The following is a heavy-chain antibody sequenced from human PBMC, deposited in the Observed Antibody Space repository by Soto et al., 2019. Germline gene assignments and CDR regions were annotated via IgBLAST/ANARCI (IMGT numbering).Heavy chain of an antibody. V-gene: IGHV4-30-4*01. CDR1: AASITSGDYS. CDR2: IYHTGTT. J-gene: IGHJ5*02. CDR3: VREGLAMYGVLTPYFDP. D-gene: IGHD3-3*01. Sequence: QVQLQESGPGLVKPAQTLSLTCTVSAASITSGDYSWNWIRQPPGKVLEWIGYIYHTGTTNYNPYIHSRVTISVDTSMNQFSLNLRSVTAAATAVYYCVREGLAMYGVLTPYFDPWGPGTLVTVSS.